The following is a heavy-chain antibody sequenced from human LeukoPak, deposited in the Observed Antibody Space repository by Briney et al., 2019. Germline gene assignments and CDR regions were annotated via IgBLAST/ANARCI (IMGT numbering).Heavy chain of an antibody. CDR2: ISSSSSYI. Sequence: PGGSLRLYCAASGFTFSSYAMSWVRQAPGKGLEWVSSISSSSSYIYYADSVKGRFTISRDNAKNSLYLQMNSLRAEDTAVYYCARGEAAAGNVDYWGQGTLVTVSS. J-gene: IGHJ4*02. CDR1: GFTFSSYA. CDR3: ARGEAAAGNVDY. V-gene: IGHV3-21*01. D-gene: IGHD6-13*01.